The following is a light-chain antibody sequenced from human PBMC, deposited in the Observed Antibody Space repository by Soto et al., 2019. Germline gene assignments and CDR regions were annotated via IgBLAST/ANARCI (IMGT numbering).Light chain of an antibody. CDR2: QAS. CDR1: QSISRQ. CDR3: LQYQSYWK. Sequence: DIQMTQSPSTLSASVGDRVSITCRASQSISRQLAWYQQKPGKAPNLLIYQASNLETGVPSRFTGSGSGTEFTLTISSLQPDDLATYYGLQYQSYWKFGQGTKVEVK. V-gene: IGKV1-5*03. J-gene: IGKJ1*01.